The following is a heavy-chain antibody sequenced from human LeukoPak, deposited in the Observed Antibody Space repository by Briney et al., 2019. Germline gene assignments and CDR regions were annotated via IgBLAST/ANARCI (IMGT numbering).Heavy chain of an antibody. CDR3: ARGYCSGGSCYRTNPIDY. V-gene: IGHV4-34*01. CDR1: GGSISSDY. J-gene: IGHJ4*02. Sequence: SETLSLTCTVSGGSISSDYWSWIRQPPGKGLEWIGEINHSGSTNYNPSLKSRVTISVDTSKNQFSLKLSSVTAADTAVYYCARGYCSGGSCYRTNPIDYWGQGTLVTVSS. CDR2: INHSGST. D-gene: IGHD2-15*01.